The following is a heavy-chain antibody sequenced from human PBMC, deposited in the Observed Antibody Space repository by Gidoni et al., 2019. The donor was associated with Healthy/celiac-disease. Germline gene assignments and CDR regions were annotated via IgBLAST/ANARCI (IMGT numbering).Heavy chain of an antibody. Sequence: QVQLQASGPGLVKPSQTLSLTFTFSGASNRGGGYYWSWIPQHPGKGLEWIGYIYYRGSTYYNPTLKSRVTISVDTSKNQFSLKLSSVTAADTAVYYCARDLCSSTSCYRAANWFDPWGQGTLVTVSS. V-gene: IGHV4-31*03. CDR2: IYYRGST. CDR3: ARDLCSSTSCYRAANWFDP. J-gene: IGHJ5*02. CDR1: GASNRGGGYY. D-gene: IGHD2-2*01.